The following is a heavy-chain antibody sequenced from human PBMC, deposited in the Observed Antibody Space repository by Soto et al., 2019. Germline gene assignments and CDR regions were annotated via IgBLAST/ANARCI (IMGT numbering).Heavy chain of an antibody. CDR1: GGSISSGGYY. Sequence: SETLSLTCTVSGGSISSGGYYWSWIRQHPGKGLEWIAYIYYSGTTNYNPSLKSRVTISVDTSKSQFSLNLSSVTAADTAVYYCARLPRTGSPRYYLDSWGQGTLVTVS. J-gene: IGHJ4*02. V-gene: IGHV4-61*08. CDR2: IYYSGTT. D-gene: IGHD1-1*01. CDR3: ARLPRTGSPRYYLDS.